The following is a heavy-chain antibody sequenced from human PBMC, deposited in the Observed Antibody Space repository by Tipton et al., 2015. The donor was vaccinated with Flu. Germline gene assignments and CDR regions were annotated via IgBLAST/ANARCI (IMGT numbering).Heavy chain of an antibody. CDR1: GYSISGGYY. V-gene: IGHV4-38-2*02. CDR3: AKDGSSGWGSWFDS. D-gene: IGHD6-19*01. J-gene: IGHJ5*01. CDR2: IYHSGST. Sequence: TLSLTCAASGYSISGGYYWGWIRQSPGKGLEWIGSIYHSGSTYYNPSLKSRVTISVDTSKNQFSLKLSSVTAADTAVYYCAKDGSSGWGSWFDSWGHGTLATVSS.